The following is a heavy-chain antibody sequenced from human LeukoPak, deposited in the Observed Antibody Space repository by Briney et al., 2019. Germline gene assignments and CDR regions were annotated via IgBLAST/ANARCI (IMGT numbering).Heavy chain of an antibody. CDR1: GFTLSNYW. J-gene: IGHJ4*02. CDR3: AKRRPFSGDDSGSYYPFDY. D-gene: IGHD3-10*01. V-gene: IGHV3-74*01. CDR2: VDPDGTTT. Sequence: GGSLRLSCAASGFTLSNYWMHWVRQAPGEGLVWVSRVDPDGTTTNYADSVTGRFTTSRDNAKNTLYLQMNSLRAEDTAVYYCAKRRPFSGDDSGSYYPFDYWGQGTLVTVSS.